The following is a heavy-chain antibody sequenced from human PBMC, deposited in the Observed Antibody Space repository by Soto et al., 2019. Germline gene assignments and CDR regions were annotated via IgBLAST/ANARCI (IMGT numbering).Heavy chain of an antibody. CDR1: GFTFSSYA. Sequence: GGSLRLSCAASGFTFSSYAMHWVRQAPGKGLEWVAVISYDGSNKYYADSVKGRFTISRDNSKNTLYLQMNSLRAEDTAVYYCARTHFYSGSLDYWGQGTLVTVSS. CDR2: ISYDGSNK. J-gene: IGHJ4*02. D-gene: IGHD1-26*01. CDR3: ARTHFYSGSLDY. V-gene: IGHV3-30-3*01.